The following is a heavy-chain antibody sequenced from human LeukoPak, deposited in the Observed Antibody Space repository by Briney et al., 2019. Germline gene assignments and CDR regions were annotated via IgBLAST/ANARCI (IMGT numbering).Heavy chain of an antibody. D-gene: IGHD1-26*01. Sequence: SQTLSLTCTVSGGSISSGSYYWSWIRQPAGKGLEWIGRIYTSGSTNYNPSLKSRVTISVDTSKNQFSLKMSSVTAADTAVYYCARVGATRGEAYWGQGTLVTVSS. V-gene: IGHV4-61*02. CDR3: ARVGATRGEAY. CDR1: GGSISSGSYY. J-gene: IGHJ4*02. CDR2: IYTSGST.